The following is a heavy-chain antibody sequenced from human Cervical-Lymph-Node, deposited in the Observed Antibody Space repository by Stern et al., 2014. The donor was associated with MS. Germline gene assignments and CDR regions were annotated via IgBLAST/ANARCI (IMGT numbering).Heavy chain of an antibody. CDR1: GYTFTSYG. Sequence: QLVQSGAEVKKPGASVKVSCKASGYTFTSYGISWVRQAPGQGLEWMGWISAYNGNTNYAQKLQGRVTMTTDTSTSTAYMELRSLRSDDTAVYYCARDESSGSYFRGGYYFDYWGQGTLVTVSS. CDR2: ISAYNGNT. CDR3: ARDESSGSYFRGGYYFDY. V-gene: IGHV1-18*01. D-gene: IGHD1-26*01. J-gene: IGHJ4*02.